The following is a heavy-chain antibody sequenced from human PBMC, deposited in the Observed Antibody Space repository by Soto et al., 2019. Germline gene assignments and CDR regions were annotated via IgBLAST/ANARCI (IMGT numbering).Heavy chain of an antibody. Sequence: PGGSLRLSCAASGFTLSTYEMMWVRQAPGKGLEWVSYISTSGTTTYYADSVRGRFSISRDNAKNSLDLQMNSLRAEDTAVYYCVTSLSGYYYNYRGQGTLVTVSS. V-gene: IGHV3-48*03. D-gene: IGHD3-22*01. CDR3: VTSLSGYYYNY. CDR2: ISTSGTTT. J-gene: IGHJ4*02. CDR1: GFTLSTYE.